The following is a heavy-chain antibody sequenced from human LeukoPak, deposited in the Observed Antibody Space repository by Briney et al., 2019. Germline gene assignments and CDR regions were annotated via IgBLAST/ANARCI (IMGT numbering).Heavy chain of an antibody. D-gene: IGHD6-6*01. CDR1: GDSVSSSNFF. J-gene: IGHJ5*02. V-gene: IGHV4-39*02. CDR3: ARHEYQVFPPANWFDP. Sequence: SETLSLTCTVSGDSVSSSNFFWDWIRQPPGKGLEWIGSFHYSGSTFYNPSLKSRLTISVDTSKNHFSLKLTSLTAADSAVYYCARHEYQVFPPANWFDPWGQGTLVTVSS. CDR2: FHYSGST.